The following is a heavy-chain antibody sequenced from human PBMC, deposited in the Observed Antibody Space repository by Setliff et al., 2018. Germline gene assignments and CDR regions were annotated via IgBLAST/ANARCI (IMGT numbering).Heavy chain of an antibody. V-gene: IGHV1-18*01. D-gene: IGHD2-2*01. CDR2: ISPYNGYI. CDR3: TRDTNIVVVPPHRTAIDI. CDR1: GYTFSTYG. J-gene: IGHJ3*02. Sequence: ASVKVSCKASGYTFSTYGIAWVRQAPGQGLEWMGWISPYNGYIIYAHKFQGRVTMTTDTSTGTADMELRNLRSDDTAVYYCTRDTNIVVVPPHRTAIDIWGQGTMVTVSS.